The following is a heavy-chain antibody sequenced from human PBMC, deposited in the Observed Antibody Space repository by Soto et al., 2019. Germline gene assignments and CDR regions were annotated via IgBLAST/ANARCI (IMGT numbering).Heavy chain of an antibody. CDR1: GFTFSSYS. J-gene: IGHJ6*02. CDR3: ASFDVTYYYYYGMDV. V-gene: IGHV3-48*02. Sequence: LRLSCAASGFTFSSYSMNWVRQAPGKGLEWVSYISSSSSTIYYADSVKGRFTISRDNAKNSLYLQMNSLRDEDTAVYYCASFDVTYYYYYGMDVWGQGTTVTVSS. CDR2: ISSSSSTI.